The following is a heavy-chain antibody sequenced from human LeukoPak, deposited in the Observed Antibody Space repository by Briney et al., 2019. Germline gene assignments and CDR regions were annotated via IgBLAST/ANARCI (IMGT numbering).Heavy chain of an antibody. D-gene: IGHD2-15*01. CDR3: ARLQRDYFDY. J-gene: IGHJ4*02. CDR2: IYYTGST. CDR1: GDSISFYY. Sequence: SETLSLTCTVSGDSISFYYWSWIRQPPGKGLEWIGYIYYTGSTYYNPSLKSRVTISVDTSTNQFSLKLNSMTAADTAVYYCARLQRDYFDYWGQGTLVTVSS. V-gene: IGHV4-59*01.